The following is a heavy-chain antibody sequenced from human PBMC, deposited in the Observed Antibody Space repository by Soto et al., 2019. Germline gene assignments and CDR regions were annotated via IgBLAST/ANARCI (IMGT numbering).Heavy chain of an antibody. CDR3: ATGGPAGDFDY. D-gene: IGHD3-10*01. Sequence: ASVKVSCKVSGYTLNELSRHWVRQAPGKGLEWMGGFDPEDGETVYAQKFQGRVTMTEDTSTDTANMELSSLTSEDTAVYYCATGGPAGDFDYWGHGTLVTDSS. CDR2: FDPEDGET. V-gene: IGHV1-24*01. J-gene: IGHJ4*01. CDR1: GYTLNELS.